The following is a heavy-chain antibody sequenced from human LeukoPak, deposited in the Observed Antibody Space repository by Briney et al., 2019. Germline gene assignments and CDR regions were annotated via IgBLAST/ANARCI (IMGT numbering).Heavy chain of an antibody. V-gene: IGHV3-48*01. CDR2: ISTSSSTI. CDR1: GFTFSSYS. CDR3: ARGRADYYFDY. D-gene: IGHD2-21*02. Sequence: GGSLILSCAASGFTFSSYSMNWVRQAPGKGLEWVSYISTSSSTIYYADSVKGRFTVSRDNAKNSLYLHMNSLRAEDTSVYYCARGRADYYFDYWGQGTLVTVPS. J-gene: IGHJ4*02.